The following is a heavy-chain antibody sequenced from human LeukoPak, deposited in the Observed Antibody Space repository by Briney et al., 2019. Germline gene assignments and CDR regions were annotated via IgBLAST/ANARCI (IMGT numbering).Heavy chain of an antibody. D-gene: IGHD3-10*01. CDR1: GFTFSHFW. CDR2: ISYDGSNK. CDR3: AKDLPGGSGPYYYGMDV. J-gene: IGHJ6*02. V-gene: IGHV3-30*18. Sequence: GGSLRLSCAASGFTFSHFWMSWVRQAPGKGLEWVAVISYDGSNKYYADSVKGRFTISRDNSKNTLYLQMNSLRAEDTAVYYCAKDLPGGSGPYYYGMDVWGQGTTVTVSS.